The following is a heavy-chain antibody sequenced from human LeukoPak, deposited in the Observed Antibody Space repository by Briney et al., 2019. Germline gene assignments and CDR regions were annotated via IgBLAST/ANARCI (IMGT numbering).Heavy chain of an antibody. CDR1: GFTVSSNY. D-gene: IGHD5-18*01. Sequence: GGSLRLSCAASGFTVSSNYMSWVRQAPGKGLEWVSVIYSGGIYNDGTTNYGDSVKGRFTISRDSSKNTLYLQMNSLRAEDTAVYYCARRELLGYSYGLRTFNIWGQGTTVTVSS. CDR2: IYSGGIYNDGTT. J-gene: IGHJ3*02. CDR3: ARRELLGYSYGLRTFNI. V-gene: IGHV3-66*04.